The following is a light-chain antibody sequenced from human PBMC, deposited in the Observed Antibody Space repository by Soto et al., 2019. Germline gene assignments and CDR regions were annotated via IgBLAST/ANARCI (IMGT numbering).Light chain of an antibody. J-gene: IGKJ5*01. V-gene: IGKV1-33*01. Sequence: DIQMTQSPSSLSASVGDRVTITCQASQDISNYLNWYQQKLGKAPKLLIYDASNLETGVPSRFSGSGSGTDFPFTISSLQPEDIATYYCQQYSNLITFGQGTRLEIK. CDR1: QDISNY. CDR2: DAS. CDR3: QQYSNLIT.